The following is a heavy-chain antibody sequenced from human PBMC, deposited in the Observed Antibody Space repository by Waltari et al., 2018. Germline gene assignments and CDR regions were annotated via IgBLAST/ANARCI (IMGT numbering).Heavy chain of an antibody. CDR1: GFTFSSYA. D-gene: IGHD2-15*01. CDR3: AKTSDIATVELIAMREVGFDY. CDR2: ISSGGDYI. J-gene: IGHJ4*02. Sequence: EVQLLESGGGLVQPGGSLRLSCVASGFTFSSYAMSWVRQAPGKGLEWVSAISSGGDYIYYADSVKGRFTFSRDNSQNTLYLQMNSLRADDTALYYCAKTSDIATVELIAMREVGFDYWGQGTLVTVSS. V-gene: IGHV3-23*01.